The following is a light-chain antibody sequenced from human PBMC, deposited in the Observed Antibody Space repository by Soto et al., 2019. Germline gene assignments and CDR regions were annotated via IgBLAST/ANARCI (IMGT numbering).Light chain of an antibody. J-gene: IGLJ2*01. Sequence: QSALTQPASVSGSPGQSITIPCTGTSSDIGAYDSVSWYQQHPGKVPKLMIYDVANRPSGVSDRFSGSKSGNTASLTISGLQAEDEADYDCSSYTTISTLVFGGGTKVTVL. V-gene: IGLV2-14*03. CDR2: DVA. CDR3: SSYTTISTLV. CDR1: SSDIGAYDS.